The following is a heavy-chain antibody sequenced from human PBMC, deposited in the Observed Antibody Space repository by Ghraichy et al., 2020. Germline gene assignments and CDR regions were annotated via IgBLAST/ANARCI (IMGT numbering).Heavy chain of an antibody. Sequence: SETLSLTCTVSGGSISSSSYYWGWIRQPPGKGLEGIGSIYYSGSTYYNPSLKSRVTISVDTSKNQFSLKLSSVTAADTAVYYCASLSSGSYRTPYYFDYWGQGTLVTVSS. V-gene: IGHV4-39*01. CDR1: GGSISSSSYY. CDR3: ASLSSGSYRTPYYFDY. CDR2: IYYSGST. D-gene: IGHD3-10*01. J-gene: IGHJ4*02.